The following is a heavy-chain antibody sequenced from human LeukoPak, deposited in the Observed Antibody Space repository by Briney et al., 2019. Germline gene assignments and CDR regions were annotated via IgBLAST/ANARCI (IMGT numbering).Heavy chain of an antibody. CDR2: INSDGRLT. CDR1: GFTFSNYW. Sequence: GGSLRLSCAASGFTFSNYWMHWVRQGPGKGLVWVSRINSDGRLTSYADSVKGRFTISRDNAKNSLYLQMNSLRAEDTAVYYCAREGSSGWYWDYWGQGTLVTVSS. D-gene: IGHD6-19*01. V-gene: IGHV3-74*01. CDR3: AREGSSGWYWDY. J-gene: IGHJ4*02.